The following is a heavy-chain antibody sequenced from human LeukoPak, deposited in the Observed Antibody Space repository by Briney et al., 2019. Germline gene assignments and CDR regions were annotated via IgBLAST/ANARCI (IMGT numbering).Heavy chain of an antibody. V-gene: IGHV3-48*02. Sequence: SSSPTTTYYADSVKGRFTISRDNAKNSLYLQMNSLRDEDTAVYYCARRGAYGSGTYYNAFDIWGQGTVVTVSS. J-gene: IGHJ3*02. CDR3: ARRGAYGSGTYYNAFDI. D-gene: IGHD3-10*01. CDR2: SSSPTTT.